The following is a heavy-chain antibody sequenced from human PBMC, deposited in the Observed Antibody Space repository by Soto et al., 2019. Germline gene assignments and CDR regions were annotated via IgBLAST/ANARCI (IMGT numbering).Heavy chain of an antibody. CDR1: GGSVSSGSYY. Sequence: SEILSLTCTVSGGSVSSGSYYWGWIRQPPGKGLEWIGYVYYDGHTDYNPSLESRVTIAVDTSKNQFSLRLTSVTAADTAVYYCARDLFGGYCLDYWGQGALVTVSS. CDR3: ARDLFGGYCLDY. CDR2: VYYDGHT. V-gene: IGHV4-61*01. J-gene: IGHJ4*02. D-gene: IGHD5-12*01.